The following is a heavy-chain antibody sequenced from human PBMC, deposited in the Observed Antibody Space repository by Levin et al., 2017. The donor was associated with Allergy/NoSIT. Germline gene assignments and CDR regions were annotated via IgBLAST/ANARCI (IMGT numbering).Heavy chain of an antibody. V-gene: IGHV3-53*01. D-gene: IGHD1-1*01. CDR2: ISGDGET. Sequence: GGSLRLSCAASGFTVTTKYMSWVRRAPGKGLEWVSLISGDGETDYVDSVKGRFTISTDTSKNTLLLHMNSLRAEDTAIYSCVTHNHASVFDGMDVWGQGTTVTVS. J-gene: IGHJ6*02. CDR3: VTHNHASVFDGMDV. CDR1: GFTVTTKY.